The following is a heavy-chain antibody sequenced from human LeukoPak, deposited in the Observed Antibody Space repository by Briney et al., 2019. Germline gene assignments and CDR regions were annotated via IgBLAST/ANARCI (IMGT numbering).Heavy chain of an antibody. CDR1: GYTFTGYY. V-gene: IGHV1-2*06. D-gene: IGHD5-12*01. CDR2: INPNSGGT. Sequence: GASVKVSCKASGYTFTGYYMHWVRQAPGQGLEWMGRINPNSGGTNYAQKFQGRVTMTRDTSISTAYMELSRLRSDGTAVYYCARERASGLGGFDPWGQGTLVTVSS. J-gene: IGHJ5*02. CDR3: ARERASGLGGFDP.